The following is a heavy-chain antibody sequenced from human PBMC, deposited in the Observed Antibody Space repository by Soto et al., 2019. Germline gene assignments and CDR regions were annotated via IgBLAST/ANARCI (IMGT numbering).Heavy chain of an antibody. Sequence: SVKVSCKASGLTFTSSAVQWVRQARGQRLEWIGWIVVGSGNTNYAQKFQERVTITRDMSTSTAYMELSSLRSEDTAVYYCAADYMPARHYDSSGYLSDAFDIWGQGTMVTV. D-gene: IGHD3-22*01. CDR2: IVVGSGNT. V-gene: IGHV1-58*01. J-gene: IGHJ3*02. CDR3: AADYMPARHYDSSGYLSDAFDI. CDR1: GLTFTSSA.